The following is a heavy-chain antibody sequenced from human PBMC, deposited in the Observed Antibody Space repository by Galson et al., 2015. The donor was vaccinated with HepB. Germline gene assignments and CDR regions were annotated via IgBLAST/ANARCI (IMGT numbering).Heavy chain of an antibody. CDR2: ISYAGDNK. D-gene: IGHD2/OR15-2a*01. J-gene: IGHJ6*02. Sequence: SLRLSCAASGFTFSSFGMHWVRQAPGKGLGWVAVISYAGDNKYYAESVKGRFTISRDNFKNTLDLQMDSLRIEDTAVYYCGKDVQRVNEYMHGPSYFGLDVRGLGTTVSVSS. CDR3: GKDVQRVNEYMHGPSYFGLDV. CDR1: GFTFSSFG. V-gene: IGHV3-30*18.